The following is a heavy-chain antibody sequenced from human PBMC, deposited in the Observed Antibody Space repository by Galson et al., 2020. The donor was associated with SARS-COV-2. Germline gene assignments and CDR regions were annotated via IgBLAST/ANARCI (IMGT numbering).Heavy chain of an antibody. CDR3: ARVPYKRAFDI. J-gene: IGHJ3*02. CDR1: GYTFTGYY. CDR2: INPNSGGT. D-gene: IGHD1-20*01. V-gene: IGHV1-2*02. Sequence: GESLKISCKASGYTFTGYYMHWVRQAPGQGLEWMGWINPNSGGTNYAQKFQGRVTMTRDTSISTAYMELSRLRSDDTAVYYCARVPYKRAFDIWGQGTMVTVSS.